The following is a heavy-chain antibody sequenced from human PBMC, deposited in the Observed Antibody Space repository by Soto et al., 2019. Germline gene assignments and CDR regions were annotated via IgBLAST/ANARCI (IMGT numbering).Heavy chain of an antibody. CDR2: ISSSSSYI. J-gene: IGHJ4*02. CDR1: GFTFSSYS. Sequence: GGSLRLSCAASGFTFSSYSMNWVRQAPGKGLEWVSSISSSSSYIYYADSVKGRFTISRDNAKNSLYLQMNSLRAEGTAVYYCAPGAGIAVARHDYWGQGTLVTVST. D-gene: IGHD6-19*01. V-gene: IGHV3-21*01. CDR3: APGAGIAVARHDY.